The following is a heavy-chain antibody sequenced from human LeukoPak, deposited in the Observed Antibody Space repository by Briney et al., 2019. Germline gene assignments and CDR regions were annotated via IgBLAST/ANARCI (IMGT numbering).Heavy chain of an antibody. Sequence: GASVKVSCKASGYTFNTYGITWVRQATGQGLEWMGWMNPNSGNTGYAQKFQGRVTMTRNTSISTAYMELSSLRSEDTAVYYCARGSPTSYCSGGSCYSSMYNWFDPWGRGTLVTVSS. V-gene: IGHV1-8*02. CDR1: GYTFNTYG. J-gene: IGHJ5*02. CDR3: ARGSPTSYCSGGSCYSSMYNWFDP. CDR2: MNPNSGNT. D-gene: IGHD2-15*01.